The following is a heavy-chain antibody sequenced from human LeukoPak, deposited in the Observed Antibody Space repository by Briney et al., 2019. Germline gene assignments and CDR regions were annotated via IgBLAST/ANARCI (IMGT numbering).Heavy chain of an antibody. CDR3: ASSDITMVRGIGWFVP. Sequence: PSETLSLTCTVSGGSISSYYWSWIRQPPGKGLEWIGSIYYSGSTYYNPSLKSRVTISVDTSKNQFSLKLSSVTAADTAVYYCASSDITMVRGIGWFVPWGQGTLVTVSS. V-gene: IGHV4-59*12. CDR1: GGSISSYY. CDR2: IYYSGST. D-gene: IGHD3-10*01. J-gene: IGHJ5*02.